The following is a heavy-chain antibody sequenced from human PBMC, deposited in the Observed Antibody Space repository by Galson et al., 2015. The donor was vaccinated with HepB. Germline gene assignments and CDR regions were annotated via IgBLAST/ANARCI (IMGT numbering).Heavy chain of an antibody. CDR1: GGSISSSNW. CDR2: IYHSGST. D-gene: IGHD6-6*01. V-gene: IGHV4-4*02. CDR3: ARDPLQYSSSSMDFDY. J-gene: IGHJ4*02. Sequence: LSLTCAVSGGSISSSNWWSWVRQPPGKGLEWIGEIYHSGSTNYNPSLKSRVTISVDKSKNQFSLKLSSVTAADTAVYYCARDPLQYSSSSMDFDYWGQGTLVTVSS.